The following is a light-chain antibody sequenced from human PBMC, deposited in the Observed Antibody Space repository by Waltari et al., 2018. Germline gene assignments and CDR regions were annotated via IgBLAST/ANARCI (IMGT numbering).Light chain of an antibody. J-gene: IGKJ2*01. CDR3: QQLTSYPRT. Sequence: DIQLTQSPSFLSASVGDRVPITCRASPDLKTYLAWYQQRPGKAPKLLIFATSNLQDGVPSRFSGSGSGAEFTLTISGLQPEDFATYYCQQLTSYPRTFGQGTKVEI. V-gene: IGKV1-9*01. CDR2: ATS. CDR1: PDLKTY.